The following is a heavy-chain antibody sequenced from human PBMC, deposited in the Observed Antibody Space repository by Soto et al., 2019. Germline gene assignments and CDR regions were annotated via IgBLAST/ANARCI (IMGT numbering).Heavy chain of an antibody. CDR2: IDPSDSYT. J-gene: IGHJ6*02. CDR1: GNSFTSCL. V-gene: IGHV5-10-1*01. CDR3: ARLNYYGMDV. Sequence: GEALHISCEGSGNSFTSCLFSWVRQMPGKGLEWMGRIDPSDSYTNYSPSFQGHVTISADKSISTAYLQWSSLKASDTAMYYCARLNYYGMDVWGQGTTVTVSS.